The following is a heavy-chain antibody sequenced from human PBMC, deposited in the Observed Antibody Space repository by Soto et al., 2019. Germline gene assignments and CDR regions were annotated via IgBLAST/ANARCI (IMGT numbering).Heavy chain of an antibody. V-gene: IGHV4-34*01. CDR3: ARRGTGGNSGGGND. J-gene: IGHJ4*02. CDR2: INHSGST. D-gene: IGHD2-8*02. CDR1: GGSFSGYY. Sequence: SDTLSLTCAVYGGSFSGYYWSWIRQPPGKGLEWIGEINHSGSTNYNPSLKSRVTISVDTSKNQFSLKLSSVTAADTAVYYCARRGTGGNSGGGNDWGQGTLGTVS.